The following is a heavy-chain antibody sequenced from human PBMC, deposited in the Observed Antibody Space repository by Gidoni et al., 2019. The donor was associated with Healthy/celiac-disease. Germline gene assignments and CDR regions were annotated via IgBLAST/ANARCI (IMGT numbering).Heavy chain of an antibody. CDR1: GGSISSSNW. J-gene: IGHJ3*02. V-gene: IGHV4-4*02. D-gene: IGHD3-22*01. CDR2: IYHSGST. CDR3: ARWGRDSSGYYLNDAFDI. Sequence: QVQLQESGPGLVKPSGTLSLTCAVSGGSISSSNWWSWVRQPPGKGLEWIGEIYHSGSTNYNPSLKSRVTISVDKSKNQFSLKLSSVTAADTAVYYCARWGRDSSGYYLNDAFDIWGQGTMVTVSS.